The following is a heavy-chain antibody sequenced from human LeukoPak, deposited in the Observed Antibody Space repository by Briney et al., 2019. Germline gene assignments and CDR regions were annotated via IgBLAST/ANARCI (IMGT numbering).Heavy chain of an antibody. CDR1: GFTFSTYW. Sequence: GGSLRLSCAASGFTFSTYWMHWVRQAPGKGLVWVSRSDGSSTYYADSVKGRFTVSRDNAKNTPYLQMNSLRAEDTAVYYCARSDWFDPWGQGTLVTVSS. J-gene: IGHJ5*02. CDR2: SDGSST. CDR3: ARSDWFDP. V-gene: IGHV3-74*01.